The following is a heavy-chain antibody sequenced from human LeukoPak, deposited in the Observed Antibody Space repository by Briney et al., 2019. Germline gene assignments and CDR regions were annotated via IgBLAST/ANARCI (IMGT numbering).Heavy chain of an antibody. CDR3: ARLHRRQFTSFDY. J-gene: IGHJ4*02. V-gene: IGHV3-53*01. CDR2: IYSEGST. D-gene: IGHD4-11*01. CDR1: GFTVSNTY. Sequence: PGRSLRLSCAASGFTVSNTYMSWVRQAPGKGLEWVSAIYSEGSTYYLDSVRGRFTISRDSSNNTLYLQMNSLRADDTAVYYCARLHRRQFTSFDYWGQGTLITVS.